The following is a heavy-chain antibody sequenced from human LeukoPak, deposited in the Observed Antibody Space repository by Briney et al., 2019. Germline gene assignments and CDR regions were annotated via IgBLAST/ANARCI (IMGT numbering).Heavy chain of an antibody. CDR3: ARDPGGYYDILTGYWANLYFDL. D-gene: IGHD3-9*01. V-gene: IGHV3-48*01. J-gene: IGHJ2*01. Sequence: GGSLRLSCAASGFTFSSYSMNWVRQAPGKGLEWVSYISSSSSTIYYADSVKGRSTISRDNAKNSLYLQMNSLRAEDTAVYYCARDPGGYYDILTGYWANLYFDLWGRGTLVTVSS. CDR2: ISSSSSTI. CDR1: GFTFSSYS.